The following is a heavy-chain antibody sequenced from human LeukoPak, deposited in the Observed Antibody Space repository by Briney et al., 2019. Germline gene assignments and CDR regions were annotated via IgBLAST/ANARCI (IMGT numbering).Heavy chain of an antibody. CDR1: GFTFSGYG. CDR2: ISGSGGST. D-gene: IGHD2-21*01. Sequence: GGSLRLSCTASGFTFSGYGMSWVRQAPGKGLEWVSAISGSGGSTYYADSVKGRFTISRDNSKNTLYLQMNSLRAEDTAVYYCAKDLIFRDGDYWGQGTLVTVSS. CDR3: AKDLIFRDGDY. V-gene: IGHV3-23*01. J-gene: IGHJ4*02.